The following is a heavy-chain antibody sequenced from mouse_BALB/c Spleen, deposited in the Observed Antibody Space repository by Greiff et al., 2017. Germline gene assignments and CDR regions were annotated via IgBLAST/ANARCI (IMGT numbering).Heavy chain of an antibody. CDR3: ARVNWDDAMDY. J-gene: IGHJ4*01. Sequence: DVMLVESGGGLVKPGGSLKLSCAASGFTFSDYYMYWVRQTPEKRLEWVATISDGGSYTYYPDSVKGRFTISRDNAKNNLYLQMSSLKSEDTAMYYCARVNWDDAMDYWGQGTSVTVSS. CDR1: GFTFSDYY. CDR2: ISDGGSYT. D-gene: IGHD4-1*01. V-gene: IGHV5-4*02.